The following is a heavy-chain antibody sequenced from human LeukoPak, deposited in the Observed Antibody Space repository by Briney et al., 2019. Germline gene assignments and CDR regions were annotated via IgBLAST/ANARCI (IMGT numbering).Heavy chain of an antibody. D-gene: IGHD1-20*01. CDR2: ISEGGRNE. CDR1: GFTFSNFA. V-gene: IGHV3-30*15. Sequence: GGSLRLSCAASGFTFSNFAMHWVRQAPGKGLEWVAVISEGGRNEYYGDSVMGRFTISRDDHKNTLFPQMSSLRPEDTAVYYCARSGITDFDPSFDYWGQGTMVTVSS. CDR3: ARSGITDFDPSFDY. J-gene: IGHJ4*02.